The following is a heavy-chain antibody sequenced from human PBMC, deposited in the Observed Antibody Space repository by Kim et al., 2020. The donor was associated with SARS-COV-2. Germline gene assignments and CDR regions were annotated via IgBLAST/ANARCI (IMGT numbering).Heavy chain of an antibody. Sequence: GGSLRLSCAASGFTFSSYSMNWVRQAPGKGLEWVSYISSSSSTIYYADSVKGRFTISRDNAKNSLYLQMNSLRDEDTAVYYCARVAGEDSSGYYYTLYYFDYWGQGTLVTVSS. D-gene: IGHD3-22*01. CDR3: ARVAGEDSSGYYYTLYYFDY. J-gene: IGHJ4*02. CDR1: GFTFSSYS. V-gene: IGHV3-48*02. CDR2: ISSSSSTI.